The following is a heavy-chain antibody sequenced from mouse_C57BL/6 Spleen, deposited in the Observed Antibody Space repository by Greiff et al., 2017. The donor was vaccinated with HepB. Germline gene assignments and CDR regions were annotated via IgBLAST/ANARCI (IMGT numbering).Heavy chain of an antibody. CDR3: AVHDDYDFDWYFDV. CDR2: ISSGGSYT. D-gene: IGHD2-4*01. J-gene: IGHJ1*03. Sequence: EVHLVESGGDLVKPGGSLKLSCAASGFTFSSYGMSWVRQTPDKRLEWVATISSGGSYTYYSDSVKGRFTISRDNAKNTLYLQMSSLKSEDTAIYYCAVHDDYDFDWYFDVWGTGTTVTVSS. V-gene: IGHV5-6*01. CDR1: GFTFSSYG.